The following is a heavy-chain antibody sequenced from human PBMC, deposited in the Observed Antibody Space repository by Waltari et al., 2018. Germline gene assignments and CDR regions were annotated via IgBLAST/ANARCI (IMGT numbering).Heavy chain of an antibody. J-gene: IGHJ4*02. V-gene: IGHV3-48*03. CDR3: ARGVAAAGIYYFDY. CDR1: GFTFSSYE. Sequence: EVQLVESGGGLVQPGGSLRLSCAASGFTFSSYEMHWVRQAPGKGLEGVSYLSSRGSTIYYADSVKGRFTISRDNAKNSLYLQMNSLRAEDTAVYYCARGVAAAGIYYFDYWGQGTLVTVSS. CDR2: LSSRGSTI. D-gene: IGHD6-13*01.